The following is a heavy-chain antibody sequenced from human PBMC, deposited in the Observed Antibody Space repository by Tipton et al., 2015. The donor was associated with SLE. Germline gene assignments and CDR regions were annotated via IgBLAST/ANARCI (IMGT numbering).Heavy chain of an antibody. CDR2: IYYSGST. V-gene: IGHV4-59*11. J-gene: IGHJ4*02. D-gene: IGHD1-26*01. Sequence: TLSLTCTVSGGSISSHYWSWIRQPPGKGLEWIGYIYYSGSTHYNPSLKSRVTISVDTSKNQFSLKLSSVTAADTAVYYCAREGLGPGDYWGQGTLVTVSS. CDR1: GGSISSHY. CDR3: AREGLGPGDY.